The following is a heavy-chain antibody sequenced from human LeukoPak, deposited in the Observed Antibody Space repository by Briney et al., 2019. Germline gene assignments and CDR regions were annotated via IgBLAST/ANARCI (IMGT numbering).Heavy chain of an antibody. J-gene: IGHJ6*03. D-gene: IGHD2-2*01. Sequence: ASVKVSCKVSGSTLTELSMHWVRQAPGKGLEWVGGFDPKDGETVYAERFRDRVILTDDRSSNTAYMDLSGLGADDTAVYYCDSCVHGATTTCAGYGNYYYFMDVWGEGTTVTV. CDR1: GSTLTELS. CDR2: FDPKDGET. CDR3: DSCVHGATTTCAGYGNYYYFMDV. V-gene: IGHV1-24*01.